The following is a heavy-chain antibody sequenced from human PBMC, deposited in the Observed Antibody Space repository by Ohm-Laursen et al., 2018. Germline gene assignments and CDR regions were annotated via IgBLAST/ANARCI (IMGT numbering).Heavy chain of an antibody. V-gene: IGHV3-53*01. D-gene: IGHD3-16*01. CDR1: GFTVSSNY. Sequence: SLRLSCTASGFTVSSNYMSWVRQAPGKGLEWVSVIYSGGGTYYADSVKGRFTISRDNAKNSLYLQMNSLSAEDTAVYYCAREFTDESFDYWGQGTLVTVSS. J-gene: IGHJ4*02. CDR2: IYSGGGT. CDR3: AREFTDESFDY.